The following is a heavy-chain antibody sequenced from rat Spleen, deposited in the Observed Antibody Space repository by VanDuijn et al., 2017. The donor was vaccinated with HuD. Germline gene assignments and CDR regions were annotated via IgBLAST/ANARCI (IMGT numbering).Heavy chain of an antibody. CDR2: ISYSGST. V-gene: IGHV3-1*01. D-gene: IGHD1-1*01. CDR1: DYSITSNF. Sequence: EVQLQESGPGLVKPSQSLSLTCSVTDYSITSNFWGWIRKFPGNKMEWMGYISYSGSTSYNPSLKSRISITRDTSKNQFFLQLNSVTTEDTATYYCAREITTVGVMDAWGQGASVTVSS. J-gene: IGHJ4*01. CDR3: AREITTVGVMDA.